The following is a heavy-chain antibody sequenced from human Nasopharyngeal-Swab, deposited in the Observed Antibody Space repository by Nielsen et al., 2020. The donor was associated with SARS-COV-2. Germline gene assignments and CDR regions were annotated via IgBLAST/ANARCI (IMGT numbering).Heavy chain of an antibody. J-gene: IGHJ4*02. CDR3: ARGKEWGAGYSYGYDY. V-gene: IGHV4-34*01. CDR2: INHSGRN. Sequence: GSLRLSCAVYGGSFSGYYWSWIRQPPGKGLEWIGEINHSGRNNYNPSLKSRVTISVDTSKNQFSLKLSSVTAADTAVYYCARGKEWGAGYSYGYDYWGQGTLVTVSS. D-gene: IGHD5-18*01. CDR1: GGSFSGYY.